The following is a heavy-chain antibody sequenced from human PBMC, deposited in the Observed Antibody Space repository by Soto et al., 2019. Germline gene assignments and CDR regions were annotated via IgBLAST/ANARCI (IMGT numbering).Heavy chain of an antibody. V-gene: IGHV4-61*08. Sequence: PPETLSLTSTVYGGSVSSGDYYWSWIRQPPGKGLEWIGYIYYSGSTNYNPSLKSRVTISVDTSKNQFSLKLSSVTAADTAVYYCARLRIYYDSSRGTVYAFDMWGQGTMVTVSS. J-gene: IGHJ3*02. CDR3: ARLRIYYDSSRGTVYAFDM. D-gene: IGHD3-22*01. CDR1: GGSVSSGDYY. CDR2: IYYSGST.